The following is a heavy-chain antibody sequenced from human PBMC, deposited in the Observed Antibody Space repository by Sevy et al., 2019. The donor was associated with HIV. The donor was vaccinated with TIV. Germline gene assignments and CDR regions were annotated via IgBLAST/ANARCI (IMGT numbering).Heavy chain of an antibody. V-gene: IGHV3-11*01. Sequence: GGSLRLSCAASGFTFSDYYMSWIRHAPGKGLEWVSYISRSGSTINYAESVKGRFTISRDNAKNSLYLQINSLRAEDTAVYYCARENTMIEEPGWFDPWGQGTLVTVSS. CDR3: ARENTMIEEPGWFDP. CDR2: ISRSGSTI. CDR1: GFTFSDYY. J-gene: IGHJ5*02. D-gene: IGHD3-22*01.